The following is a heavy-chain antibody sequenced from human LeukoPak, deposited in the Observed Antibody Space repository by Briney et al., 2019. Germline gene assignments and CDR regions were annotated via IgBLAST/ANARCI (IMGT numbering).Heavy chain of an antibody. CDR3: TTGDLRVRAFDI. J-gene: IGHJ3*02. Sequence: GGSLRLSCAASGFTFSNAWMSWVRQAPGKGLEWVGRIKSKTDGGTTDYAAPVKGRFTISRDDSKNTLYLQMNSLKTEDTAVYYCTTGDLRVRAFDIWGQGTMVTVSS. CDR1: GFTFSNAW. D-gene: IGHD2-21*01. CDR2: IKSKTDGGTT. V-gene: IGHV3-15*01.